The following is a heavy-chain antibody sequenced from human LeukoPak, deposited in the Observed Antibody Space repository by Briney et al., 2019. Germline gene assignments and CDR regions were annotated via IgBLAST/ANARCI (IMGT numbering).Heavy chain of an antibody. V-gene: IGHV3-30*18. CDR2: ITYDGDTT. J-gene: IGHJ4*02. D-gene: IGHD3-10*01. CDR1: GFTFSSCG. CDR3: VKEQGSESYRTADY. Sequence: GGSLRLSCAASGFTFSSCGMHWVRQAPGKGLEWVAVITYDGDTTHFEDSVKGRFTISRDTSKSTLYLQMNSLGAEDTAVYYCVKEQGSESYRTADYWGQGTLVTVSS.